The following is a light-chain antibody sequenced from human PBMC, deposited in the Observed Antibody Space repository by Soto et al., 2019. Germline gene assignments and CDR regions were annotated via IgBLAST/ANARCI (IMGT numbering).Light chain of an antibody. CDR2: GAS. CDR3: QQHNGWPLT. J-gene: IGKJ4*01. CDR1: QSISNN. Sequence: EIVMTQSPATLSVAPGERATLSCRASQSISNNLAWYQQKPGQAPRLLIFGASTRATGIPARFSGSGSGTEFTRTISSLQSEDSAVYYCQQHNGWPLTFGGGTKVEIK. V-gene: IGKV3-15*01.